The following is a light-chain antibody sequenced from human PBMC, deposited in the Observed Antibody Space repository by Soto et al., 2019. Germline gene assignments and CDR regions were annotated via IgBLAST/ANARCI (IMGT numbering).Light chain of an antibody. Sequence: QSALIQPASVSGSPGQSITISCTGTSSDVGSYNYVSWYQQHPGTAPKLMIYEVSNRPSGVSNRFSGSKSGNTASLTISGLQAEDEADYYCSSYTTSSTFVFGTGTKLTVL. CDR2: EVS. J-gene: IGLJ1*01. V-gene: IGLV2-14*01. CDR3: SSYTTSSTFV. CDR1: SSDVGSYNY.